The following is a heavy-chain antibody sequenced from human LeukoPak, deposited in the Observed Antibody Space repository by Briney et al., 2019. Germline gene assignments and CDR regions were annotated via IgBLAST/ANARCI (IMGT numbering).Heavy chain of an antibody. CDR3: AKGQSSGYYGYYFDY. CDR2: INPSGST. J-gene: IGHJ4*02. D-gene: IGHD3-22*01. CDR1: GESFSGYY. Sequence: PSETLSLTCAVYGESFSGYYWSWIRQPPGKGLEWIGEINPSGSTNYNPSPKSRVTISVDTSKNQFSLKLSSVTAADTAVYYCAKGQSSGYYGYYFDYWGQGTLVTVSS. V-gene: IGHV4-34*01.